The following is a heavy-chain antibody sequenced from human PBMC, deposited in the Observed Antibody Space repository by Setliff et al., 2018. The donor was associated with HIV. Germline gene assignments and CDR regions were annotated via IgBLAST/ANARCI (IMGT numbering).Heavy chain of an antibody. CDR1: GFTVSNNH. V-gene: IGHV3-66*01. CDR2: IYSGGST. J-gene: IGHJ3*02. D-gene: IGHD6-19*01. Sequence: GGSLRLSCAASGFTVSNNHMTWVRQAPGKGLEWVSIIYSGGSTKYAGSVKGRFTISRDNSKNTMYLQMNSLRAEDTAVYYCARIRIAVAVTRAFDIWGQGTMVTVSS. CDR3: ARIRIAVAVTRAFDI.